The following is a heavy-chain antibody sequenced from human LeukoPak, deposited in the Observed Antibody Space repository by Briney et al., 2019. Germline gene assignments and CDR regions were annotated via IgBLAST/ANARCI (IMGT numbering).Heavy chain of an antibody. Sequence: AGSLRLSCAASTFTFSNAWMGWVSPAPGKGLEWVGRTKSKTAGGTTDYAAPVTGRLTISTHDSKNTLYLQMNSLKTEDTAVYYCTTVPTYYYDSSGYAPPFDYWGQGTLVTVSS. J-gene: IGHJ4*02. V-gene: IGHV3-15*01. CDR1: TFTFSNAW. D-gene: IGHD3-22*01. CDR2: TKSKTAGGTT. CDR3: TTVPTYYYDSSGYAPPFDY.